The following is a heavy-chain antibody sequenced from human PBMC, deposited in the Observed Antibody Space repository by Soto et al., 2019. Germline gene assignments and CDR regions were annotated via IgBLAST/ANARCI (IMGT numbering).Heavy chain of an antibody. CDR1: GGSISSSSYY. Sequence: QLQLQESGPGLVKPSETLSLTCTVSGGSISSSSYYWGWIRQPPGKGLEWIGSIYYSGSTYYNPSLKSRVTISVDTSKNQVSLKLSSVTAADTAVYYCARRGRGSYIDYWGQGTLVTVSS. V-gene: IGHV4-39*01. D-gene: IGHD1-26*01. CDR3: ARRGRGSYIDY. CDR2: IYYSGST. J-gene: IGHJ4*02.